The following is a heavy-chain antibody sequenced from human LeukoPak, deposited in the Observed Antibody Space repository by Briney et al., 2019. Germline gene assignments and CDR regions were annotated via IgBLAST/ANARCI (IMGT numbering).Heavy chain of an antibody. Sequence: GASVKVSCKASGYTFTGYYMHWVRQAPGQGLERMGWINPNSGGTNYAQKFQGRVTMTRDTSISTAYMELSRLRSDDTAVYYCARDPYIVYAFDIWGQGTMVTVSS. CDR1: GYTFTGYY. D-gene: IGHD2-15*01. CDR3: ARDPYIVYAFDI. J-gene: IGHJ3*02. V-gene: IGHV1-2*02. CDR2: INPNSGGT.